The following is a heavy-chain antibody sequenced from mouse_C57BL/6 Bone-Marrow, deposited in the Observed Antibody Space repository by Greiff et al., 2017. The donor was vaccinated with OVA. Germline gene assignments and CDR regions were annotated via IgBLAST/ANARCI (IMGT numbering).Heavy chain of an antibody. J-gene: IGHJ4*01. CDR1: GFSLTSYG. D-gene: IGHD1-1*01. V-gene: IGHV2-5*01. CDR2: IWRGGST. CDR3: AKNPNYYGSSYHYAMDY. Sequence: VQLQQSGPGLVQPSQSLSITCTVSGFSLTSYGVHWVRQSPGKGLEWLGVIWRGGSTDYNAAFMSRLSITKDNSKSQVFFKMNSLQADDTAIYYCAKNPNYYGSSYHYAMDYWGQGTSVTVSS.